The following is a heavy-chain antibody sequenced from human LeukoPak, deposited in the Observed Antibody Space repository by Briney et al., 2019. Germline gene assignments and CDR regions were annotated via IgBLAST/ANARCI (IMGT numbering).Heavy chain of an antibody. Sequence: SETLSLTCAVYGGSFSGYYWSWIRQPPGKGLEWIGEINHSGSTNYNPSLKSRVTISVDTSKNQFSLKLSSVTAADTAVYYCARGTSYSSGWLDYYYYYYYMDVWGKGTTVTVSS. CDR1: GGSFSGYY. D-gene: IGHD6-19*01. J-gene: IGHJ6*03. CDR3: ARGTSYSSGWLDYYYYYYYMDV. CDR2: INHSGST. V-gene: IGHV4-34*01.